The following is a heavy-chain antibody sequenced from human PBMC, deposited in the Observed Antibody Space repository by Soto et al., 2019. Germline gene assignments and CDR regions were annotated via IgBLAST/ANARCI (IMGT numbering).Heavy chain of an antibody. CDR1: GFTFSDYY. CDR3: AREGIAAADDWFDP. D-gene: IGHD6-13*01. Sequence: PGGSLRLSCAASGFTFSDYYMSWIRQAPGKGLEWVSYISSSGSTIYYADSVKGRFTISRGNAKNSLYLQMNSLRAEDTAVYYCAREGIAAADDWFDPWGQGTLVTVSS. V-gene: IGHV3-11*01. CDR2: ISSSGSTI. J-gene: IGHJ5*02.